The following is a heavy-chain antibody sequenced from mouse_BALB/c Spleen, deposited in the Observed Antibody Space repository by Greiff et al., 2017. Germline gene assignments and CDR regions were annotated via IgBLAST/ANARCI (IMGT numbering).Heavy chain of an antibody. CDR1: GYTFSSYW. CDR3: ARRYRYDHRGYFDV. J-gene: IGHJ1*01. CDR2: ILPGSGST. V-gene: IGHV1-9*01. Sequence: QVQLKESGAELMKPGASVKISCKATGYTFSSYWIEWVKQRPGHGLEWIGEILPGSGSTNYNEKFKGKATFTADTSSNTAYMQLSSLTSEDSAVYYCARRYRYDHRGYFDVWGAGTTVTVSS. D-gene: IGHD2-14*01.